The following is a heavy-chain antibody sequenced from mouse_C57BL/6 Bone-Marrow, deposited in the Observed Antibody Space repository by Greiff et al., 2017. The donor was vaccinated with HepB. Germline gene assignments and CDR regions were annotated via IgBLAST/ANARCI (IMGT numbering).Heavy chain of an antibody. Sequence: QVQLQQSGPGLVQPSQILSITCTVSGFSLTSYGVHWVRQSPGKGLEWLGVIWSGGSTDYNAAFISRLSISKDNSKSQVFFKMNSLQADDTAIYYCARLRFAYWGQGTLVTVSA. CDR2: IWSGGST. V-gene: IGHV2-2*01. CDR1: GFSLTSYG. J-gene: IGHJ3*01. CDR3: ARLRFAY.